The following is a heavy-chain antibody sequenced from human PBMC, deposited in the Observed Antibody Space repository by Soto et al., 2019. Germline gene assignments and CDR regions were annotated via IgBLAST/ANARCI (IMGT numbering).Heavy chain of an antibody. CDR3: ARGGDYVALGSYFDY. CDR2: IIPIFGTA. CDR1: GGTFSSYA. J-gene: IGHJ4*02. Sequence: GASVKVSCKASGGTFSSYAISWVRQAPGQGLEWMGGIIPIFGTANYAQKFQGRVTITADESTSTAYMELSSLRSEDTAVYYCARGGDYVALGSYFDYWGQGTLVTVSS. V-gene: IGHV1-69*13. D-gene: IGHD4-17*01.